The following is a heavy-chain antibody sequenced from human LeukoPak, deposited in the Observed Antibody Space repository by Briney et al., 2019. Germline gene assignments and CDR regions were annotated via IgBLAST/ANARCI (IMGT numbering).Heavy chain of an antibody. Sequence: SETLSLTCTFSGGSISSYYWSWIRQPAGKGLEWIGRIHTSGSTNYNPSLKSRVSISGDMSKNQFSLKVSSVTAADTAVYYCAREKYGDYGRRGYYNYIDVWGKGTTVTISS. J-gene: IGHJ6*03. CDR1: GGSISSYY. D-gene: IGHD4-17*01. V-gene: IGHV4-4*07. CDR3: AREKYGDYGRRGYYNYIDV. CDR2: IHTSGST.